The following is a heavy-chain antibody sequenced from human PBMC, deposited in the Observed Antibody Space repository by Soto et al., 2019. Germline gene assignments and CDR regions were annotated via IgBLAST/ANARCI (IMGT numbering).Heavy chain of an antibody. V-gene: IGHV3-21*01. J-gene: IGHJ4*02. CDR3: ARSIAAAGTKPDDY. CDR2: ISSSSSYI. Sequence: EVQLVESGGGLVKPGGSLRLSCAASGFTFSSYSMNWVRQAPGKGLEWVSSISSSSSYIYYADSVKGRFTISRDNAKNSLYLQMNSLRAEDTAVYYCARSIAAAGTKPDDYWGQGTLVTVSS. D-gene: IGHD6-13*01. CDR1: GFTFSSYS.